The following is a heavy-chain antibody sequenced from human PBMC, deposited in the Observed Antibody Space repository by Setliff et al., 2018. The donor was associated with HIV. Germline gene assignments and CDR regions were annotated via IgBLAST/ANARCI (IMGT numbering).Heavy chain of an antibody. CDR2: VIPSVATA. D-gene: IGHD3-10*01. CDR1: A. V-gene: IGHV1-69*01. Sequence: ASSXXRKXXXXGLEWMGGVIPSVATANYAQKFQGRITITADELTXTVYMDLNSLKSEXXAVYYCARXXXLEGSYRYYYYYMDVWGKGTTVTVSS. J-gene: IGHJ6*03. CDR3: ARXXXLEGSYRYYYYYMDV.